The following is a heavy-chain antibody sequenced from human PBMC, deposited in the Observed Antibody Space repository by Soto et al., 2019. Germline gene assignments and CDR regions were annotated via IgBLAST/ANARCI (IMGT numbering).Heavy chain of an antibody. J-gene: IGHJ4*02. D-gene: IGHD3-16*01. V-gene: IGHV4-61*01. CDR1: GGSVSSGSYY. CDR3: ARVGDYRRDGYNMG. CDR2: IYYSGST. Sequence: PSETLSLTCTVSGGSVSSGSYYWSWIRQPPGKGLEWIGYIYYSGSTNYNPSLKSRVTISVDTSKNQFSLKLSSVTAADTAVYYWARVGDYRRDGYNMGWGQGTLVTVSS.